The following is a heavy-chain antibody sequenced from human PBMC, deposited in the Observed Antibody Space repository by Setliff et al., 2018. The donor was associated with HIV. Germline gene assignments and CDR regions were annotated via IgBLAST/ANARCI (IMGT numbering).Heavy chain of an antibody. Sequence: SGPTLVNPTQTLTLTCTLSGFSLTSTSMCVSWIRQPPGEALEWLGRIDWDDNKYYSESLRSRLTISKDTSKNQVVLTMTNMDPVDTATYFCARGRGMSYYYYYMDVWGKGTTVTVSS. CDR2: IDWDDNK. J-gene: IGHJ6*03. D-gene: IGHD3-16*01. V-gene: IGHV2-70*11. CDR1: GFSLTSTSMC. CDR3: ARGRGMSYYYYYMDV.